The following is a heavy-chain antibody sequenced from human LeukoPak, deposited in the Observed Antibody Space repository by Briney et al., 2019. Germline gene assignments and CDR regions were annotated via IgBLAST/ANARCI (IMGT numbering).Heavy chain of an antibody. CDR2: IYYSGST. CDR1: GGSISSYY. Sequence: SETLSLTCSVSGGSISSYYWSWLRQPPGKGLEWIGYIYYSGSTNYNPSLKSRVTISVDTSKSQFSLKLRSVTAADTAVYYCARDHSGTNYVMDWGQGTLVTVSS. CDR3: ARDHSGTNYVMD. D-gene: IGHD4/OR15-4a*01. V-gene: IGHV4-59*01. J-gene: IGHJ4*02.